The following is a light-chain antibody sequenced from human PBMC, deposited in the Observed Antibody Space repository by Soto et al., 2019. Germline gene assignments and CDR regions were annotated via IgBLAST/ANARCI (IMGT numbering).Light chain of an antibody. V-gene: IGKV3D-15*01. CDR1: QRITSS. CDR3: QQYNNWPPWT. Sequence: EIVLTQSPGTLSLSPGETATLSCRASQRITSSFLTWYQQRPGQAPRLLIYGASNRATGIPDRFSGGGSGTEFTLTISSLQSEDFAVYYCQQYNNWPPWTFGQGTKVDIK. J-gene: IGKJ1*01. CDR2: GAS.